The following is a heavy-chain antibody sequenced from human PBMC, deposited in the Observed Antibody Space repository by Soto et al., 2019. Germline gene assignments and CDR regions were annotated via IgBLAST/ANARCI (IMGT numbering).Heavy chain of an antibody. V-gene: IGHV4-30-2*01. CDR1: GGSISSGGYS. J-gene: IGHJ4*02. D-gene: IGHD3-22*01. CDR2: TYHTGTA. Sequence: QLQLQESGSRLVRPSQTLSLTCAVSGGSISSGGYSWTWIRQPPGKGLEWVGHTYHTGTAYYSPSLKSRVTISVDTSKNQSPPKLTSATAADTAVYYCARARRSYYSDASGLDFWGQGTLVTVSS. CDR3: ARARRSYYSDASGLDF.